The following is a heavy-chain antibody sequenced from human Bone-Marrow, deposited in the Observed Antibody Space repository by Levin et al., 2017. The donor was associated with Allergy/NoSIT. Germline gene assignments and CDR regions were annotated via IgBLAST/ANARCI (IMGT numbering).Heavy chain of an antibody. CDR3: TSSVTVLGVDIPSRRYQYGMDV. J-gene: IGHJ6*02. V-gene: IGHV1-46*01. D-gene: IGHD3-3*01. Sequence: GASVKVSCKASGYTFTSYFLHWVRQAPGQGLEWIGMINPSGGSTTYAQKFQGRVTMTSDTSTNTVYMELTSVRSEDTAIYYCTSSVTVLGVDIPSRRYQYGMDVWGQGTTVTVSS. CDR1: GYTFTSYF. CDR2: INPSGGST.